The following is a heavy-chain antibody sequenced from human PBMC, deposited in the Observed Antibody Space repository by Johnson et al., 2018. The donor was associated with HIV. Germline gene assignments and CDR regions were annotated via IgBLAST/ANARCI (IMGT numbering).Heavy chain of an antibody. D-gene: IGHD5/OR15-5a*01. CDR1: GFTFSSYG. J-gene: IGHJ3*02. CDR2: ISYDGSNK. Sequence: VQLVESGGGVVQPGRSLRLSCAASGFTFSSYGMHWVRQAPGKGLEWVAVISYDGSNKYYADSVKGRFTISRDNSKNTLYLQMNSLRAEDTAVYYCARRFFPGLSVSLDAFDIWGRGTIVTVSS. CDR3: ARRFFPGLSVSLDAFDI. V-gene: IGHV3-30*03.